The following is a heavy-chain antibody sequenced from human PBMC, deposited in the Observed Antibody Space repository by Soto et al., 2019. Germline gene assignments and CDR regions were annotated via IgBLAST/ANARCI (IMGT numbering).Heavy chain of an antibody. CDR2: IIGSGAST. V-gene: IGHV3-23*01. CDR3: AKNRASSSYSGMDV. D-gene: IGHD2-21*01. CDR1: GFTFSGYC. J-gene: IGHJ6*02. Sequence: EVPLLESGGGLIQPGGSLRLSCAASGFTFSGYCMTWVRQAPGKGLEWVSGIIGSGASTYYADAVKGRFTISRDTSKNTVYLQMNSLRAEDTAVYYCAKNRASSSYSGMDVWGQGTTVTVSS.